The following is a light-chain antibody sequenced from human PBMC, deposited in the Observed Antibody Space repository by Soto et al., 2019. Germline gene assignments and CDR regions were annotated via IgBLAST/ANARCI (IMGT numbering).Light chain of an antibody. CDR1: QSISSW. Sequence: QKTEASSTLSASVGDRVTIICRASQSISSWLAWYQQKPGKAPKFLIYKASTLESGVPSRFSGSGSGTEFTLTISSVQPDDFATYYCQQYKSYPRTFGGGTKVDIK. V-gene: IGKV1-5*03. CDR3: QQYKSYPRT. J-gene: IGKJ4*01. CDR2: KAS.